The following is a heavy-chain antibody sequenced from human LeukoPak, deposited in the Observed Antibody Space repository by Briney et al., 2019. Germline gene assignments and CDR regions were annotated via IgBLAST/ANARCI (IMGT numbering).Heavy chain of an antibody. CDR3: ARAGAVAGLYFDY. CDR1: GFTFSDYY. D-gene: IGHD6-19*01. V-gene: IGHV3-11*04. Sequence: GGSLRLSCAASGFTFSDYYMSWIRQAPGKGLEWVSYISSSGSTIYYADSVKGRFTISRDNSKNTLYLQMNSLRAEDTAVYYCARAGAVAGLYFDYWGQGTLVTVSS. J-gene: IGHJ4*02. CDR2: ISSSGSTI.